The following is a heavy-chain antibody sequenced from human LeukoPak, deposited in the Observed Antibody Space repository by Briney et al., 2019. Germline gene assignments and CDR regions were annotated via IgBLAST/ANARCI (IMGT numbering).Heavy chain of an antibody. Sequence: GGSLRLSCAASGFTFSSYWMSWVRQAPGKGLEWVANIKQDGSEKYYVDSVKGRFTISRDNAKNSLYLQTNSLRAEDTAVYYCARALRGSYYSAFDYWGQGTLVTVSS. J-gene: IGHJ4*02. CDR3: ARALRGSYYSAFDY. CDR2: IKQDGSEK. V-gene: IGHV3-7*01. D-gene: IGHD1-26*01. CDR1: GFTFSSYW.